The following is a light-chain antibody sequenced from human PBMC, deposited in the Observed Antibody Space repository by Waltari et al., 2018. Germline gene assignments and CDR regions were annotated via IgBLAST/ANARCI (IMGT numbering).Light chain of an antibody. Sequence: EIVLTQSPGTLSLSPGERATLSCRASQSVSSGYFAWYQQKPGQAPRLLIDGTSNRATGIADRFSGSGAGTDFTLTISRLEPEDFATYYCQQYSSFPRTFGQGTKVEIK. V-gene: IGKV3-20*01. CDR2: GTS. CDR3: QQYSSFPRT. CDR1: QSVSSGY. J-gene: IGKJ1*01.